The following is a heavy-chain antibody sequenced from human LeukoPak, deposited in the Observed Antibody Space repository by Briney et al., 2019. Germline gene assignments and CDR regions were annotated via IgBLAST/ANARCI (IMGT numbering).Heavy chain of an antibody. Sequence: SCEASGYTFNTYGMHWVRQAPGKGLEWVALISYDGSDKGYADSVKGRFTISRDNSRNTLYLQMNSLRPEDTAVYYCAKDVVGQQWLENYWGQGTLVTVSS. CDR2: ISYDGSDK. CDR1: GYTFNTYG. J-gene: IGHJ4*02. D-gene: IGHD6-19*01. V-gene: IGHV3-30*18. CDR3: AKDVVGQQWLENY.